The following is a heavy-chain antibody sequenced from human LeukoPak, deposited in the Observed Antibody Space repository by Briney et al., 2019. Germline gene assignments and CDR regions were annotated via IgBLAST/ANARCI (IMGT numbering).Heavy chain of an antibody. J-gene: IGHJ6*02. V-gene: IGHV3-33*01. CDR2: IWYDGSNK. CDR3: ARTYGDYDPLYYYYGMDV. CDR1: GFTFSSYG. D-gene: IGHD4-17*01. Sequence: GALRLSCAASGFTFSSYGMHWVRQAPGKGLEWVAVIWYDGSNKYYADSVKGRFTISRDNSKNTLYLQMNSLRAEDTAVYYCARTYGDYDPLYYYYGMDVWGQGTTVTVSS.